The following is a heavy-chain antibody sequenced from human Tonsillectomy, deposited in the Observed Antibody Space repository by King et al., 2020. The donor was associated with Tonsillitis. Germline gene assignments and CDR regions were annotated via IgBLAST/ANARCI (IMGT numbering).Heavy chain of an antibody. CDR1: GVSFSGYY. CDR2: INHSGST. D-gene: IGHD6-13*01. J-gene: IGHJ1*01. CDR3: ARGYPYSSSWDAEYFQH. Sequence: VQLQQWGAGLLKPSETLSLPCAVYGVSFSGYYWSWIRQPPGKGLEWIGEINHSGSTNYNPSLKSRVTISVDTSKNQFSLKLSSVTAADTAVYYCARGYPYSSSWDAEYFQHWGQGTLVTVSS. V-gene: IGHV4-34*01.